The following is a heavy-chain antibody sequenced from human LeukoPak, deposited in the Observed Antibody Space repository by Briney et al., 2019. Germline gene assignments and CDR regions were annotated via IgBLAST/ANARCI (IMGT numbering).Heavy chain of an antibody. J-gene: IGHJ3*02. Sequence: GGSLRLSCAASGFTFSRYGMHWVRQAPGKGLEWVAVISYDGSNTYYADSVKGRFTISRDNSKNTLYLQMNSLRAEDTAVYYCAKETDAFDIWGQGTMVSVSS. CDR1: GFTFSRYG. CDR3: AKETDAFDI. V-gene: IGHV3-30*18. CDR2: ISYDGSNT.